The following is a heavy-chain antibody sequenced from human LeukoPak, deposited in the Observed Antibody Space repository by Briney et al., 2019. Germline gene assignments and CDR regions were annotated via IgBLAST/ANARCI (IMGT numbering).Heavy chain of an antibody. J-gene: IGHJ4*02. CDR2: IRFDGSRQ. CDR3: VREQPGDGWSGFDY. Sequence: GGSLRLSCAASGFTFSNFAMHGVRQAPGKGLEGVAVIRFDGSRQHYAESLEGRFTISRDNSKNTVSLQMSSLRTEDTALYYCVREQPGDGWSGFDYWGQGTLVTVSS. V-gene: IGHV3-30*07. CDR1: GFTFSNFA. D-gene: IGHD6-19*01.